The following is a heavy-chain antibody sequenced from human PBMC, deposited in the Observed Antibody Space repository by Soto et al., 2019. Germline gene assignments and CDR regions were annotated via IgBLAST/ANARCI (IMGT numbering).Heavy chain of an antibody. CDR1: GFTFSSYG. Sequence: QVQLVESGGGVVQPGRSLRLSCAASGFTFSSYGMHWVRQAPGKGLEWVAVISYDGSNKYYADSVKGRFTISRDNSKNTLYLQMNSLRAEDTAVYYCAKVQKSPKSLRLRYFDWLSPGGMDVWGQGTTVTVSS. J-gene: IGHJ6*02. D-gene: IGHD3-9*01. V-gene: IGHV3-30*18. CDR3: AKVQKSPKSLRLRYFDWLSPGGMDV. CDR2: ISYDGSNK.